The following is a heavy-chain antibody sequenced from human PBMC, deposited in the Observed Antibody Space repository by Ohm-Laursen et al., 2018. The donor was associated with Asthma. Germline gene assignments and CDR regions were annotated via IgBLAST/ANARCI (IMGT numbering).Heavy chain of an antibody. D-gene: IGHD1-26*01. CDR3: ARLGPEWELPGREYSLHH. V-gene: IGHV3-21*01. CDR2: ISTASTFI. CDR1: GSTFSRYS. Sequence: SLRLSCTASGSTFSRYSIHWVRQVPGKGLEWVASISTASTFIYYADSVRGRFTTSRDNAKNSVYLQMNSLRAEDTALYYCARLGPEWELPGREYSLHHWGQGTQVTVSS. J-gene: IGHJ1*01.